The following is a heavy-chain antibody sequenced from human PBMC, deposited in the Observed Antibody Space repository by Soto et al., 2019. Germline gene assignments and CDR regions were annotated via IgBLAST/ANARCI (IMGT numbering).Heavy chain of an antibody. Sequence: SETLSLTCVVSGESFSGYYWSWFRQTPGVGLEWIGEVDHRGSTTYNPSLKNRASISIDSSKNLFSLELTSVTAADTALYFCARYEYGNSLYGVDVWGQGTRVT. CDR3: ARYEYGNSLYGVDV. J-gene: IGHJ6*02. V-gene: IGHV4-34*01. CDR1: GESFSGYY. D-gene: IGHD1-7*01. CDR2: VDHRGST.